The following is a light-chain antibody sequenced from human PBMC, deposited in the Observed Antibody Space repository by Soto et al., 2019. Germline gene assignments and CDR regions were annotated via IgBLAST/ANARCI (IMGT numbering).Light chain of an antibody. CDR3: QQYNNWPPWT. CDR2: GAS. V-gene: IGKV3-15*01. Sequence: EFVLPQSPGPLSLSPGERSTLSCMASQSVSSNLAWYQQKPGQAPRLLIYGASTRPTGIPARFSGSGSGTEFTLTISSLQSEDFAVYYCQQYNNWPPWTFGQGAKVDIK. CDR1: QSVSSN. J-gene: IGKJ1*01.